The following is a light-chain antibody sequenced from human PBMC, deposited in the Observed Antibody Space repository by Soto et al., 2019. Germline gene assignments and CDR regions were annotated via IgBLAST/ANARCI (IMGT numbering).Light chain of an antibody. CDR1: TPNIGSNS. Sequence: QSVLTQPPSVSAAPGQRVTISCSGTTPNIGSNSVSWYLQVPGTVPKLLIYDTNKRPSGIPDRISGSKSGSSATLDITGLQTGDEADYDCAPWDSSLKIGVFGGGTKLTVL. V-gene: IGLV1-51*01. CDR3: APWDSSLKIGV. J-gene: IGLJ3*02. CDR2: DTN.